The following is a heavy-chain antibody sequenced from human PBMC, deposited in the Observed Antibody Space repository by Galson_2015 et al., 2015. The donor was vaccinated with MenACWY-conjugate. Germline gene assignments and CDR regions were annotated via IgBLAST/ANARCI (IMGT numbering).Heavy chain of an antibody. CDR2: IKQDGSEK. CDR1: GFIFNNYW. V-gene: IGHV3-7*03. Sequence: SLRLSCAASGFIFNNYWMSWVRQVPGKGPEWVANIKQDGSEKYYVDSVRGRLTISRDNAKNSLYLQMNSLRAEDTAVYYCARDLGFYCSRNDCYSPHWGQGTLVTVSS. J-gene: IGHJ4*02. CDR3: ARDLGFYCSRNDCYSPH. D-gene: IGHD2-2*01.